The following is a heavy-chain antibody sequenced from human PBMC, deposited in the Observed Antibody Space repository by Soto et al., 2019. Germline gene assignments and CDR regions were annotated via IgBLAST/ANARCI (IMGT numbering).Heavy chain of an antibody. V-gene: IGHV3-7*01. D-gene: IGHD2-2*02. CDR3: ARVAYTYGWIYDY. Sequence: PGGSLRLSCAASGFTFSSYWMSWVRQAPGKGLQWVVNIKQDGSEKYYMDSVRGRFTVSRDNAKNLLYLQMNSLRAEDTAVYFCARVAYTYGWIYDYWGQGSLVTVSS. J-gene: IGHJ4*01. CDR2: IKQDGSEK. CDR1: GFTFSSYW.